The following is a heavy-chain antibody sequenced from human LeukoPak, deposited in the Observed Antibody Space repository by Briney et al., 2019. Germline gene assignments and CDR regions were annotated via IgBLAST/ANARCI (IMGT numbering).Heavy chain of an antibody. CDR2: ISSSGSTI. CDR1: GFTFSSYS. J-gene: IGHJ4*02. CDR3: ARSLYYYDSSGSRIPDYFDY. Sequence: PGGSLRLSCVASGFTFSSYSMNWVRQAPGKGLEWISYISSSGSTIYYADSVKGRFTISRDNAKNSVNLQMHSLRAEDTAMYYCARSLYYYDSSGSRIPDYFDYWGQGTLVTVSS. V-gene: IGHV3-48*04. D-gene: IGHD3-22*01.